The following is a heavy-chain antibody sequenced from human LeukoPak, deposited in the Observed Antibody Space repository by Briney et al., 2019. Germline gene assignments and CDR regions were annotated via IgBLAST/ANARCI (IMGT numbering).Heavy chain of an antibody. CDR1: GFTFSSYG. V-gene: IGHV3-30*03. Sequence: GGSLRLSCAASGFTFSSYGMHWVRQAPGKGLEWVAVISYDGSNKYYADSVKGRFTISRDNAKNSLYLQMNSLRAEDTAVYYCARDKGGSEYQLLGNWFDPWGQGTLVTVSS. D-gene: IGHD2-2*01. CDR3: ARDKGGSEYQLLGNWFDP. CDR2: ISYDGSNK. J-gene: IGHJ5*02.